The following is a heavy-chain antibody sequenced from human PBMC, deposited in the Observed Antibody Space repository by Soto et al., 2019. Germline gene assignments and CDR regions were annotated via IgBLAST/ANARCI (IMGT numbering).Heavy chain of an antibody. V-gene: IGHV3-48*03. D-gene: IGHD5-12*01. CDR2: IKSGGSFT. CDR3: TKEKSVMNSGYDAFDL. Sequence: EAKLEESGGGLIEPGGSLRLSCAASGFSFSAFEMNWVRQAPGKGPEWVAHIKSGGSFTLYAASVKGRFTISRDDADNSLYRQMNRLRAEDTALYYCTKEKSVMNSGYDAFDLWGRGTMFTVSS. J-gene: IGHJ3*01. CDR1: GFSFSAFE.